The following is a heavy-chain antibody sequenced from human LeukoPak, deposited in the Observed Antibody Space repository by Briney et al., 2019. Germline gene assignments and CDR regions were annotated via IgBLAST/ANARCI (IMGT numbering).Heavy chain of an antibody. Sequence: GASVKVSCKASGYTFTSYYMHWVRQAPGQGLEWMGWMNPNSGNTGYAQKFQGRVTMTRNTSISTAYMELCSLRSEDTAVYYCARAGGRGQVYGSGSYHYYYYYMDVWGKGTTVTISS. CDR3: ARAGGRGQVYGSGSYHYYYYYMDV. CDR1: GYTFTSYY. D-gene: IGHD3-10*01. J-gene: IGHJ6*03. V-gene: IGHV1-8*02. CDR2: MNPNSGNT.